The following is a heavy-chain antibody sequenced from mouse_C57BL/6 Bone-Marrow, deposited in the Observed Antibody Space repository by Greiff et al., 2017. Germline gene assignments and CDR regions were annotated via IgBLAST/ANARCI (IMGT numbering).Heavy chain of an antibody. D-gene: IGHD2-10*01. J-gene: IGHJ4*01. Sequence: QVTLKVSGPGILQPSQTLSLTCSFSGFSLSTFGMGVGWIRQPSGKGLEWLAHIWWDDDKYYNPALKSRLTISKDTSKSQVFLKIANVDTAATATDYCARMGPYYGNYPMDYWGQGTSVTVSS. CDR3: ARMGPYYGNYPMDY. CDR1: GFSLSTFGMG. CDR2: IWWDDDK. V-gene: IGHV8-8*01.